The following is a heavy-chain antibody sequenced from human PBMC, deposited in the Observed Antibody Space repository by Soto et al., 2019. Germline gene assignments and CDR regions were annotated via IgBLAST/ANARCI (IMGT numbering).Heavy chain of an antibody. V-gene: IGHV4-30-4*01. J-gene: IGHJ4*02. CDR1: GGSISSGDYY. CDR2: IYYSGST. D-gene: IGHD2-8*01. Sequence: SETLSLTCTVSGGSISSGDYYWSWIRQPPGKGLEWIGYIYYSGSTYYNPSLKSRVTISVDTSKNQFSLKLSSVTAADTAVYYCARARNTNPLRLDYWGQGTLVTVSS. CDR3: ARARNTNPLRLDY.